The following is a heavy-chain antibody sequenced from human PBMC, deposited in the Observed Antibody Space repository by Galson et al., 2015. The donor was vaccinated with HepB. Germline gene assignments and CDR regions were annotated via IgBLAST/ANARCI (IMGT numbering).Heavy chain of an antibody. J-gene: IGHJ6*02. Sequence: SLRLSCAASGFTFSSYSMNWVRQAPGKGLEWVSSISSTGSYIYYADSLKGRFTISRDNAKNSLYLQMNSLKASDTAMYYCARARTGTAMVPTQYYYYYGMDVWGQGTTVTVSS. CDR3: ARARTGTAMVPTQYYYYYGMDV. CDR1: GFTFSSYS. D-gene: IGHD5-18*01. V-gene: IGHV3-21*04. CDR2: ISSTGSYI.